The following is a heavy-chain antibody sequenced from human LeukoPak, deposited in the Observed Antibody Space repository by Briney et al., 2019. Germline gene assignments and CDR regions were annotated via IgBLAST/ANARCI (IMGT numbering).Heavy chain of an antibody. CDR1: GFTFSNYG. Sequence: GRSLRLSCAASGFTFSNYGIHWVRQAPGKGLEWVAVISYDGSNKYYADSVKGRCTISRDKSKNTEYLQMNSLRAEDTAVYYCAKEAGYSYGFDYWGQGTLVTVSS. D-gene: IGHD5-18*01. CDR3: AKEAGYSYGFDY. J-gene: IGHJ4*02. V-gene: IGHV3-30*18. CDR2: ISYDGSNK.